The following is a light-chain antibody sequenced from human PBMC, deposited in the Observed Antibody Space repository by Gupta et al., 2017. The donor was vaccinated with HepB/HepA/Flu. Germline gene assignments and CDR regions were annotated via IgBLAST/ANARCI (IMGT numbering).Light chain of an antibody. Sequence: QSVLTQPPSVSAASGQKVTISCSGSGSNIASNAVSWYQQFPGTAPKVVIYENDRRPSGIPARFSGSKAVTSATLAITGLQAGDEADFFCATWDSSLNVVVFGGGTKLTVL. CDR3: ATWDSSLNVVV. V-gene: IGLV1-51*01. CDR2: END. J-gene: IGLJ2*01. CDR1: GSNIASNA.